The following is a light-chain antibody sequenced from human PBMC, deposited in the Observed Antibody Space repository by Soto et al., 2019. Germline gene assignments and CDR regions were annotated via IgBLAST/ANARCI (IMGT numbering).Light chain of an antibody. CDR3: QQYGTSPGIT. V-gene: IGKV3-20*01. CDR2: GTF. Sequence: EIVLTQSPGTLSLSPGERATLSCRASQSVSGSYLAWYQQKPGQAPRLLIHGTFTRATGIPARFSGSGSGTDFTLTISRLEPEDFAVYYCQQYGTSPGITFGQGTRLEIK. CDR1: QSVSGSY. J-gene: IGKJ5*01.